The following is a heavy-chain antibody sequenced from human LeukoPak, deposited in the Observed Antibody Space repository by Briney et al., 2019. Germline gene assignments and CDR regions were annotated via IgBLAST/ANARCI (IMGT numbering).Heavy chain of an antibody. CDR2: ISAYNGNT. J-gene: IGHJ5*02. V-gene: IGHV1-18*01. CDR1: GYTFTIYG. CDR3: ARVGYCSSTSCYDWFDP. D-gene: IGHD2-2*01. Sequence: GASVTVSFKASGYTFTIYGISWVRQAPGQGLEWMGWISAYNGNTNYAQKLQGRVTMTTDTSTSTAYMELRSLRSDDTAVYYCARVGYCSSTSCYDWFDPWGQGTLVTVSS.